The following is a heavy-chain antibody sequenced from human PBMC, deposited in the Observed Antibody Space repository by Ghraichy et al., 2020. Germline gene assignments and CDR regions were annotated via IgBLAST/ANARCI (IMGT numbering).Heavy chain of an antibody. CDR2: IYYSGST. Sequence: SETLSLTCTVSGGSISSYYWSWIRQPPGKGLEWIGYIYYSGSTNYNPSLKSRVTISVDTSKNQFSLKLSSVTAADTAVYYCVTYYYDSSGWSAEYFQHWGQGTLVTVSS. CDR1: GGSISSYY. V-gene: IGHV4-59*01. D-gene: IGHD3-22*01. CDR3: VTYYYDSSGWSAEYFQH. J-gene: IGHJ1*01.